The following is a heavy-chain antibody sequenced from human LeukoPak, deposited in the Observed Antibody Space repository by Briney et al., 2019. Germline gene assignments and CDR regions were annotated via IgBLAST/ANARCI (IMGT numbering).Heavy chain of an antibody. CDR3: ARSSTVPNPDY. J-gene: IGHJ4*02. V-gene: IGHV3-21*01. CDR2: ISSSSSYI. D-gene: IGHD4-17*01. Sequence: GGSLRLSRAASGFTFSSYSMNWVRQAPGKGLEWVSSISSSSSYIYYADSVKGRFTISRDNAKNSLYLQMNSLRAEDTAVYYCARSSTVPNPDYWGQGTLVTVSS. CDR1: GFTFSSYS.